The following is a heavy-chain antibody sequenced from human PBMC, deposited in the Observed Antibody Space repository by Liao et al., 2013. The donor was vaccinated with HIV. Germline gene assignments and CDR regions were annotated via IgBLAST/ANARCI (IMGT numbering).Heavy chain of an antibody. CDR3: ARKGYSYVIPYWYFDL. D-gene: IGHD5-18*01. Sequence: QLQLQESGPGLVKPSETLSLTCTVSGGSISSSSYYWGWIRQPPGKGLEWIGEINHSGSTNYNPSLKSRVTISVDTSKNQFSLKLSSVTAADTAVYYCARKGYSYVIPYWYFDLWGRGTLVTVSS. CDR1: GGSISSSSYY. J-gene: IGHJ2*01. CDR2: INHSGST. V-gene: IGHV4-39*07.